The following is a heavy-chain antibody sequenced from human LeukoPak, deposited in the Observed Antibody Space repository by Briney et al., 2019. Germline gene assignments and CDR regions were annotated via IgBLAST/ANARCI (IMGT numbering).Heavy chain of an antibody. D-gene: IGHD3-22*01. CDR1: GGSISSYY. Sequence: PSETLSLTCTVSGGSISSYYWSWIRQPPGKGLEWIGYIYYSGSTNYNPSLKSRVTISVDTSKNQFSLKLSSVTAADTAVYYCARLETNYDSSGYYLEYYFDYWGQGTLVTVSS. V-gene: IGHV4-59*01. J-gene: IGHJ4*02. CDR2: IYYSGST. CDR3: ARLETNYDSSGYYLEYYFDY.